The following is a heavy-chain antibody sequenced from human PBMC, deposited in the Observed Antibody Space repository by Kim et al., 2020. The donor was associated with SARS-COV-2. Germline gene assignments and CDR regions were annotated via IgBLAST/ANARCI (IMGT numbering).Heavy chain of an antibody. CDR3: AKVFGFGMRWLQLGVYFDY. V-gene: IGHV3-23*01. Sequence: VRFTITRAKSKNTLYLQMNSLRAEDTAVYYCAKVFGFGMRWLQLGVYFDYWGQGTLVTVSS. D-gene: IGHD3-16*01. J-gene: IGHJ4*02.